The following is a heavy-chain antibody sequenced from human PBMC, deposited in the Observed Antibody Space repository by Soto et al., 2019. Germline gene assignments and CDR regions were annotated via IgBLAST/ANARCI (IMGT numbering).Heavy chain of an antibody. CDR1: GFTFSSYS. CDR2: ISSSSSTI. CDR3: ARGPHSSGWSYYYYYMDV. J-gene: IGHJ6*03. V-gene: IGHV3-48*01. Sequence: GGSLRLSCAASGFTFSSYSMNWVRQAPGKGLEWVSYISSSSSTIYYADSVKGRFTISRDNAKNSLYLQMNSLRAEDTAVYYCARGPHSSGWSYYYYYMDVWGKGTTVTVSS. D-gene: IGHD6-19*01.